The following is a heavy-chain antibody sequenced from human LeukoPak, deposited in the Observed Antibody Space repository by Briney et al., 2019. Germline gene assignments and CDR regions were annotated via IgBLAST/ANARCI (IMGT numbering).Heavy chain of an antibody. V-gene: IGHV4-38-2*02. J-gene: IGHJ5*02. D-gene: IGHD6-6*01. CDR1: GYSISSTYY. Sequence: SETLSLTCTVSGYSISSTYYWGWIRQPPGKGLEWIGSIYHSGSTYYNPSLKSRVTISVDTSKNQFSLKLSSVTAADTAVYYCVAEIVAARHRWFDPWGQGTLVTVSS. CDR2: IYHSGST. CDR3: VAEIVAARHRWFDP.